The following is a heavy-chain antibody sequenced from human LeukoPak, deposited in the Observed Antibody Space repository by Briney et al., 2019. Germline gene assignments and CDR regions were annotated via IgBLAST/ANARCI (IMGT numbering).Heavy chain of an antibody. Sequence: PSQTLSLTCTVSGSSISSGDFYWSWIRQSPGQGLEWIGYIYYSGDTYYNPSLKSRVAISVDTSKNQFSLKLSSVTAADTAVYYCARERIQLRAFDIWGQGTMVTVSS. V-gene: IGHV4-30-4*01. CDR1: GSSISSGDFY. D-gene: IGHD5-18*01. CDR3: ARERIQLRAFDI. J-gene: IGHJ3*02. CDR2: IYYSGDT.